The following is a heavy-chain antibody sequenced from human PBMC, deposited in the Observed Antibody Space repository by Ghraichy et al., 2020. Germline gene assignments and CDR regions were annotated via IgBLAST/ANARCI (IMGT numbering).Heavy chain of an antibody. CDR1: GFTFSSYA. V-gene: IGHV3-23*01. Sequence: GGSRLSCAASGFTFSSYAMSWVRQAPGKGLEWVSAISGSGGSTYYADSVKGRFTISRDNSKNTLYLQMNSLRAEDTAVYYCAKPRWYSGTNNYFDYWGQGTLVTVSS. CDR3: AKPRWYSGTNNYFDY. CDR2: ISGSGGST. D-gene: IGHD1-1*01. J-gene: IGHJ4*02.